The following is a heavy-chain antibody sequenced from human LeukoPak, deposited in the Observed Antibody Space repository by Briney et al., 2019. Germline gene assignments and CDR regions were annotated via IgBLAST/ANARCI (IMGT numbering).Heavy chain of an antibody. Sequence: SETLSLTCTVSGGSIKSYYWNWIRLPQPTGLEWIWFSSYRVYSSYSPSLKRRVAISVHTSKSQYSLRLRSMTAADSAIYYFARGRNDNGGIFCVSWAQGSLVSVSS. J-gene: IGHJ5*02. D-gene: IGHD4-23*01. V-gene: IGHV4-59*01. CDR1: GGSIKSYY. CDR2: SSYRVYS. CDR3: ARGRNDNGGIFCVS.